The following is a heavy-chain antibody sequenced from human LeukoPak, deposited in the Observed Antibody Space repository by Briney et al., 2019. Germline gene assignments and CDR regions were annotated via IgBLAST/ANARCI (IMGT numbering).Heavy chain of an antibody. Sequence: GGSLRLSCAASGFTFSSYGMHWVRQAPGKGLEWVAVISYDGSNKYYADSVKGRFTISRDNSKNTLYLQMNSLRADDTAVYYCARIVVVAPAYYYNMDVWGQGTTVTVSS. CDR2: ISYDGSNK. D-gene: IGHD2-2*01. CDR3: ARIVVVAPAYYYNMDV. J-gene: IGHJ6*02. V-gene: IGHV3-30*03. CDR1: GFTFSSYG.